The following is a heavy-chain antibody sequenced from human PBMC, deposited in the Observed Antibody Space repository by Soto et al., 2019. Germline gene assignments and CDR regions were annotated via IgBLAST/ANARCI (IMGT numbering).Heavy chain of an antibody. Sequence: SQTLSLPCVISGDSVSSNGACWNWIRQSPSRGLQWLGRIYYRSKWVHDYAASVESRMAINPDTSRNQFSLQLNYVTPEDTAVYYCARVHCSAGTCLDGLDFWGQGTTVTVSS. CDR1: GDSVSSNGAC. CDR2: IYYRSKWVH. J-gene: IGHJ6*02. D-gene: IGHD2-15*01. V-gene: IGHV6-1*01. CDR3: ARVHCSAGTCLDGLDF.